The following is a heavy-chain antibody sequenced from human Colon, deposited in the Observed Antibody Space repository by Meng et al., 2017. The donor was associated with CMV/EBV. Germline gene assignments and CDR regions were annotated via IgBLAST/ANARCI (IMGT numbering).Heavy chain of an antibody. J-gene: IGHJ4*02. V-gene: IGHV5-51*01. CDR2: IFPADSDT. CDR1: EFTFTDYW. CDR3: VRRRANFMVDY. Sequence: GGSLRLSCKGSEFTFTDYWIAWVRQMPGKGLEFMGMIFPADSDTRYSPSFQGLVSTSADNSLNSAYLQFSSLKASDSAVYYCVRRRANFMVDYWGQGTLVTVSS. D-gene: IGHD2-8*01.